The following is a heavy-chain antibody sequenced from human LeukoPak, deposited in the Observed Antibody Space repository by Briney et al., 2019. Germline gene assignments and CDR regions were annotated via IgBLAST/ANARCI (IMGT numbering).Heavy chain of an antibody. J-gene: IGHJ4*02. CDR3: AKAHCSPTSCTRIDY. D-gene: IGHD2-2*01. CDR1: GFTFSTCA. Sequence: GESLRLSCAASGFTFSTCAMGWVRQAPGKRLGWVSAISWSGGSTFYADSVKGRFTISRDNSKNTVYLQMSGLRAEDTALYYCAKAHCSPTSCTRIDYWGRGTLVTLSS. V-gene: IGHV3-23*01. CDR2: ISWSGGST.